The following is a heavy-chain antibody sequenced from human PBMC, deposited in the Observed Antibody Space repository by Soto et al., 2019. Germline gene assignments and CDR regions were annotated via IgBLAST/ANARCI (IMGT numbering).Heavy chain of an antibody. J-gene: IGHJ3*02. CDR2: NGGDGGSP. CDR3: AKDSINRNRIYDPFDI. Sequence: EAQLLETGGGLVQPGGSLRLSCAASGFTFSEHAMSWVRQAPGKGLEWVSVNGGDGGSPNYADSGKGRFTVSRDNSKSTLYLQVDSLRPEDTTLYYYAKDSINRNRIYDPFDIWGQGTMVTVSS. CDR1: GFTFSEHA. V-gene: IGHV3-23*01. D-gene: IGHD3-3*02.